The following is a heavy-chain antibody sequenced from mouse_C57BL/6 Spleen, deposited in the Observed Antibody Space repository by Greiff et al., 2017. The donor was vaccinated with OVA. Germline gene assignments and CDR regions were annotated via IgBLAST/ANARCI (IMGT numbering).Heavy chain of an antibody. Sequence: EVHLVESGGGLVQPGGSMKLSCVASGFTFSNYWMNWVRQSPEKGLEWVAQIRLKSDNYATHYAESVKGRFTISRDDSKSSVYLQMNNLRAEDTGIYYCTEGGGSFAYWGQGTLVTVSA. J-gene: IGHJ3*01. D-gene: IGHD1-1*02. V-gene: IGHV6-3*01. CDR1: GFTFSNYW. CDR2: IRLKSDNYAT. CDR3: TEGGGSFAY.